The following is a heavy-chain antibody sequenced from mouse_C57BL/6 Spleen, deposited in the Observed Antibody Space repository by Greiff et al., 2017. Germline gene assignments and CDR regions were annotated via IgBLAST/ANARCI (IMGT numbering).Heavy chain of an antibody. Sequence: QVQLQQPGAELVKPGASVKLSCKASGYTFTSYWMHWVKQRPGQGLEWIGMIHPNSGSTNYNEKFKGKATLTVDKSSTTAYMQLSSLTSEDSAVYDCASHYYGRSYFYYFDYWGQGTTLTVSS. J-gene: IGHJ2*01. CDR1: GYTFTSYW. CDR3: ASHYYGRSYFYYFDY. D-gene: IGHD1-1*01. V-gene: IGHV1-64*01. CDR2: IHPNSGST.